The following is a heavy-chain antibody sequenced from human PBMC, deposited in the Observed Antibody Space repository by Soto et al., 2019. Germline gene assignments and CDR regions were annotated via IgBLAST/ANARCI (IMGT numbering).Heavy chain of an antibody. V-gene: IGHV1-3*01. CDR1: GYTFTSYA. D-gene: IGHD6-19*01. CDR2: INAGNGNT. Sequence: ASVKVSCKASGYTFTSYAMHWVRQAPGQRLEWIGWINAGNGNTKYSQKFQGRVTITRDTSASTAYMELSSLRSEDTAVYYCARGGGWYVWFDPWGQGTLVTVS. CDR3: ARGGGWYVWFDP. J-gene: IGHJ5*02.